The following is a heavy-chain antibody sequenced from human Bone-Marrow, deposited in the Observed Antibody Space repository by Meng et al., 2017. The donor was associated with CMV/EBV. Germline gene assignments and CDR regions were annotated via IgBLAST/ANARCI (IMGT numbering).Heavy chain of an antibody. Sequence: TLSLTCTVSGGSISSYYWSWIRQPPGKALEWLARIDWDDDKFYNTSLKSRLTISRDTSKNQVVLTMTNMDPVDTATYYCARDIDGYFDYWGQGTLVTVSS. CDR3: ARDIDGYFDY. J-gene: IGHJ4*02. V-gene: IGHV2-70*16. CDR2: IDWDDDK. D-gene: IGHD2-15*01. CDR1: GGSISSYY.